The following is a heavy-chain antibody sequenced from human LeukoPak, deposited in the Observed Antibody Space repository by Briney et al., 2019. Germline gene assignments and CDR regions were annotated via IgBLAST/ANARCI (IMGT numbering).Heavy chain of an antibody. CDR1: GYTFTSYG. CDR2: ISAYNGNT. Sequence: ASVKVSCKASGYTFTSYGISWVRQAPGQRLEWMGWISAYNGNTNYAQKLQGRVTMTTDTSTSAAYMELRSLRSDDTAVYYCASGPCSSTSCHVSYYYYMDVWGKGTTVTVSS. J-gene: IGHJ6*03. CDR3: ASGPCSSTSCHVSYYYYMDV. D-gene: IGHD2-2*01. V-gene: IGHV1-18*01.